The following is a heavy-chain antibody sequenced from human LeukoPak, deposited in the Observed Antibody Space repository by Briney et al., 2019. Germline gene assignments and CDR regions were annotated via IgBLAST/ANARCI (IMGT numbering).Heavy chain of an antibody. V-gene: IGHV1-69*05. D-gene: IGHD2-8*01. J-gene: IGHJ3*02. CDR1: GGTFSSYA. CDR2: IIPIFGTT. CDR3: ARQRGGQYEDAFDI. Sequence: SVKVTCKASGGTFSSYAISWVRQAPGQGLEWMGGIIPIFGTTNYAQKFQGRVTMTRDTSTSTVYMELSSLRSEDTAVYYCARQRGGQYEDAFDIWGQGTMVTVSS.